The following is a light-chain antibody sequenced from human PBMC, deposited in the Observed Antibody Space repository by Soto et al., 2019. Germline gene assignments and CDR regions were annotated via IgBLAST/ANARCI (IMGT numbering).Light chain of an antibody. V-gene: IGLV2-14*01. CDR3: SSYTSSTGV. CDR1: SSDVGGYNY. Sequence: QSALTQPASVSGSPGQSITISCTGTSSDVGGYNYVSWYQQHPGKAPKLMIYDVSNRPSGVSNRFSGSKSGNTASLTISGLQAEDEAEYYCSSYTSSTGVFGTGTKVTVL. J-gene: IGLJ1*01. CDR2: DVS.